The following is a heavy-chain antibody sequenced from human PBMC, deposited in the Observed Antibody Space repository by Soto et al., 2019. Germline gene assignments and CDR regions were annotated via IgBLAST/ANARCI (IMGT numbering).Heavy chain of an antibody. D-gene: IGHD3-16*02. CDR1: GFTFDDYA. CDR2: ISWNSGSI. J-gene: IGHJ4*02. CDR3: AKTPTRYYDYIWGSYRHTPYFDY. V-gene: IGHV3-9*01. Sequence: GGSLRLSCAASGFTFDDYAMHWVRQAPGKGLEWVSGISWNSGSIGYADSVKGRFTISRDNAKNSLYLQMNSLRAEDTALYYCAKTPTRYYDYIWGSYRHTPYFDYWGQGTLVTVSS.